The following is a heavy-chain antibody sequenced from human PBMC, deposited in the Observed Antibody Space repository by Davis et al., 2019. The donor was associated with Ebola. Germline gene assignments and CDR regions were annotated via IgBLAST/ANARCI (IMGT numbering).Heavy chain of an antibody. D-gene: IGHD4-17*01. CDR3: AKGSDYGDVGHFDY. J-gene: IGHJ4*02. Sequence: GESLKISCATSGFTFNNYAMSWVRQTPGKGLQWVSGISGSGTKTYYADSMKGRFTISRDDSKNTLFLQMNSLRAEDTAVYYCAKGSDYGDVGHFDYWGQGTLVTVSS. CDR1: GFTFNNYA. CDR2: ISGSGTKT. V-gene: IGHV3-23*01.